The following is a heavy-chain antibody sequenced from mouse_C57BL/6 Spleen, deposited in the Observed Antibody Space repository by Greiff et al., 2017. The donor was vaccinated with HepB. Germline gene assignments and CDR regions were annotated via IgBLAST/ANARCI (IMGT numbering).Heavy chain of an antibody. J-gene: IGHJ2*01. CDR1: GFTFSSYA. CDR3: ARDAGGSNGY. CDR2: ISDGGSYT. D-gene: IGHD2-5*01. V-gene: IGHV5-4*01. Sequence: EVKLMESGGGLVKPGGSLKLSCAASGFTFSSYAMSWVRQTPEKRLEWVATISDGGSYTYYPDNVKGRFTISRDNAKNNLYLQMSHLKSEDTAMYYCARDAGGSNGYWGQGTTLTVSS.